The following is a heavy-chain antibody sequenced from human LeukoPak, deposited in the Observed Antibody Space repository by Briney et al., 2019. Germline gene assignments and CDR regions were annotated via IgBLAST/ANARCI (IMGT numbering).Heavy chain of an antibody. CDR1: GGSISSYY. CDR2: IYYSGST. V-gene: IGHV4-59*01. J-gene: IGHJ4*02. D-gene: IGHD5-24*01. CDR3: ARVGMATITSDY. Sequence: SETLSLTCTVSGGSISSYYWSWNRQPPGKGLEWIGYIYYSGSTNYNPSLKSRVTISVDTSKNQFSLKLSSVTAADTAVYYCARVGMATITSDYWGQGTLVTVSS.